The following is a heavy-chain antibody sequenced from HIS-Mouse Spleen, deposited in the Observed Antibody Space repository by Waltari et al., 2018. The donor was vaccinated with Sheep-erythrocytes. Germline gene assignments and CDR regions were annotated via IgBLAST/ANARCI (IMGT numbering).Heavy chain of an antibody. CDR1: GFTFSSYS. CDR3: ARVAAVTTYYFDY. D-gene: IGHD4-17*01. V-gene: IGHV3-21*01. Sequence: EVQLVESGGGLVKPGGSLRLSCAASGFTFSSYSMNGVRQAPGKGLGWVSSSSSSSSYIYYAGSVKGRFTISRDNAKNSLYLQMNSLRAEDTAVYYCARVAAVTTYYFDYWGQGTLVTVSS. J-gene: IGHJ4*02. CDR2: SSSSSSYI.